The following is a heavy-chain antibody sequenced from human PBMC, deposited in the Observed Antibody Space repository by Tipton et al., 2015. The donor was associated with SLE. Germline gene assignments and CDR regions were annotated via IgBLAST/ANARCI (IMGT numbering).Heavy chain of an antibody. J-gene: IGHJ6*03. CDR1: GYTFTSYD. Sequence: QLVQSGAEVKKPGASVKVSCKASGYTFTSYDINWARQATGQGLEWMGWMNPNSGNTGYAQKFQGRVTMTRNTSISTAYMELSSLRSDDTAVYYCARDKDYYYYMDVWGKGTTVTVSS. CDR3: ARDKDYYYYMDV. V-gene: IGHV1-8*01. CDR2: MNPNSGNT.